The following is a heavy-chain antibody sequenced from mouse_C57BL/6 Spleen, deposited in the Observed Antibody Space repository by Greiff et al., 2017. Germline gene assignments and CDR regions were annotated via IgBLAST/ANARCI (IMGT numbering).Heavy chain of an antibody. CDR2: INPNNGGT. J-gene: IGHJ1*03. CDR1: GYTFTDYY. D-gene: IGHD4-1*01. V-gene: IGHV1-26*01. Sequence: EVQLQQSGPELVKPGASVKISCKASGYTFTDYYMNWVKQSPGKSLEWIGDINPNNGGTSYNQKFKGKATLTVDKSSSTAYMELRNLTSEDSAVYYCARRLGTGYWYFDVWGTGTTVTVSS. CDR3: ARRLGTGYWYFDV.